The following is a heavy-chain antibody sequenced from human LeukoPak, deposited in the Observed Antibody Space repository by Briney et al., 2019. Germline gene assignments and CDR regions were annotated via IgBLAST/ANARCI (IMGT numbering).Heavy chain of an antibody. Sequence: ASVKVSCKASGGTFSSYAISWVRQAPGQGLEWMGGIIPIFGTANYAQKFQGRVTITADKSTSTAYMELSSLRSDDTAVYYCARETIGSSGWYGWFDPWGQGTLVTVSS. CDR1: GGTFSSYA. CDR3: ARETIGSSGWYGWFDP. CDR2: IIPIFGTA. D-gene: IGHD6-19*01. J-gene: IGHJ5*02. V-gene: IGHV1-69*06.